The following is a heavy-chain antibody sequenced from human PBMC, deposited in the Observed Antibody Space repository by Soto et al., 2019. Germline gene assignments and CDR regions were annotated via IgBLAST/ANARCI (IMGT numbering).Heavy chain of an antibody. V-gene: IGHV1-69*04. J-gene: IGHJ4*02. CDR1: GYTFTSYG. D-gene: IGHD3-10*01. Sequence: GASVKVSCKASGYTFTSYGISWVRQAPGQGLEWVGRINPILSMSNYAQKFQGRVTMTADKSTSTTYMELRSLRSEDTAMYYCATSYGSGYRAFDYWGQGALVTVSS. CDR2: INPILSMS. CDR3: ATSYGSGYRAFDY.